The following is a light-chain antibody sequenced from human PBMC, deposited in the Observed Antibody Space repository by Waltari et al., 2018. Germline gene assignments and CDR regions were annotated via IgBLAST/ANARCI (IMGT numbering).Light chain of an antibody. V-gene: IGLV2-14*03. CDR3: SSQSTKNGVI. CDR1: SSDVGGDDS. CDR2: DVN. J-gene: IGLJ2*01. Sequence: QSALTQPASVSGSPGQSITIPCTGSSSDVGGDDSVSWYEDHPGQAPKVIIYDVNKRPSGVAHRFSGSKSGNTASLTISGLQAEDEATVDCSSQSTKNGVIFGGGTKVTVL.